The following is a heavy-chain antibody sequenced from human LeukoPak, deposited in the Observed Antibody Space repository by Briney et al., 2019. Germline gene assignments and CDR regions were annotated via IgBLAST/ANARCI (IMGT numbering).Heavy chain of an antibody. CDR3: ATDIADAGNGTNDY. Sequence: GGSLRLSCEASAGIFSGHWLYWVRQTPRQGLGRVASIKEDGSESQYVDSVNGRCIISRDDTKASLFLQLKSLRAEDTAVYYRATDIADAGNGTNDYWGQGTLVTVSS. D-gene: IGHD6-13*01. CDR1: AGIFSGHW. J-gene: IGHJ4*02. V-gene: IGHV3-7*03. CDR2: IKEDGSES.